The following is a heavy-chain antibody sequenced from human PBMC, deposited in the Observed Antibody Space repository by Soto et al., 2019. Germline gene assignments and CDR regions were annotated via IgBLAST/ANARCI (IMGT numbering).Heavy chain of an antibody. Sequence: GESLKISCKGSGYSFTSYWISWVRQMPGKGLEWMGRIDPSDSYTNYSPSFQGHVTISADKSISTAYLQWSSLKASDTAMYYCAGPWYSSSSLYYYGMDVWGQGTTVTVSS. J-gene: IGHJ6*02. CDR1: GYSFTSYW. CDR3: AGPWYSSSSLYYYGMDV. CDR2: IDPSDSYT. D-gene: IGHD6-6*01. V-gene: IGHV5-10-1*01.